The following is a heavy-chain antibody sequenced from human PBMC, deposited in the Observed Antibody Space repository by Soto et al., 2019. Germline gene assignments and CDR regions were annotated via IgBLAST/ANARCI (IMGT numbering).Heavy chain of an antibody. CDR2: IYPGDSDT. V-gene: IGHV5-51*01. J-gene: IGHJ6*02. CDR1: GHSFTNYW. Sequence: PGESLKISCNGSGHSFTNYWIVWVRQMPGKGLEWMGSIYPGDSDTRYRPSSQGQVTISADESITTAYLQWTSLKASDTAMYYCARASGSDGMDVWGQGTTVTVSS. CDR3: ARASGSDGMDV.